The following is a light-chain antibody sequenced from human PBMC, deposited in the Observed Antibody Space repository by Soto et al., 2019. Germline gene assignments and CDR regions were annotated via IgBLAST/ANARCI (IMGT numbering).Light chain of an antibody. Sequence: QSVLAKPRSVSGSPGQSVTISCTGTSSDVGGHDFVSWYQQYPGKAPKLLLSSVSKRPSGVPDRFSGSKSGNTASLTISGLQAEDEAGYYCCSYVGSYTYGCGTGTKVAV. CDR1: SSDVGGHDF. J-gene: IGLJ1*01. CDR3: CSYVGSYTYG. V-gene: IGLV2-11*01. CDR2: SVS.